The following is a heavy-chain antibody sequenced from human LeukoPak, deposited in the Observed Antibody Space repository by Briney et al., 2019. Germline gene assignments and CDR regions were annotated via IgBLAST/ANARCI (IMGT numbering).Heavy chain of an antibody. CDR3: ARDQGYYYGMDV. Sequence: PSETLSLTCTVSGGSISSYYWSWIRQPPGKGLEWIGYIHYSGSTNYNPSLKSRVTISVDTSKNQFSLKLSSVTAADTAVYYCARDQGYYYGMDVWGQGTTVTVSS. CDR2: IHYSGST. V-gene: IGHV4-59*01. CDR1: GGSISSYY. J-gene: IGHJ6*02.